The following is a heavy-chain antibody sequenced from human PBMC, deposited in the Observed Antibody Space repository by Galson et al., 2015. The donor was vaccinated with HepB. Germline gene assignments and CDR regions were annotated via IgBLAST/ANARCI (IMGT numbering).Heavy chain of an antibody. Sequence: SLRLSCAVSGFTFRIYSMNWVRQAPGKGLEWVSYISSSSSSKYYADSVKGRFTISRDNAKNSLYLQMNSLRDEDTAVYYCARVVTLGIGGYGDYFFDYWGQGTLVTVSS. J-gene: IGHJ4*02. V-gene: IGHV3-48*02. CDR3: ARVVTLGIGGYGDYFFDY. CDR2: ISSSSSSK. CDR1: GFTFRIYS. D-gene: IGHD4-17*01.